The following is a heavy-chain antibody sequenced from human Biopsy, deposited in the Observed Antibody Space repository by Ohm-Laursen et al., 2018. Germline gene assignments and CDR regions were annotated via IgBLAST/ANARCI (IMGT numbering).Heavy chain of an antibody. D-gene: IGHD2/OR15-2a*01. V-gene: IGHV4-59*07. Sequence: SDTLSLTCTVSGGSISSDWWSWIRQTPGKGLEWIGYVNYSGTTTYNPSLRSRVTISVDTSMNQISLRLQSVTAADTAIYYCTRATNSTGWPYYYFYGMDIWGQGTTVTVSS. CDR3: TRATNSTGWPYYYFYGMDI. J-gene: IGHJ6*02. CDR2: VNYSGTT. CDR1: GGSISSDW.